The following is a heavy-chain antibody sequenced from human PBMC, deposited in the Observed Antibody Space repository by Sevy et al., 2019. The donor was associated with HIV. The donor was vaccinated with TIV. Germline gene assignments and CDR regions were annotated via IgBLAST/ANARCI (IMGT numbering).Heavy chain of an antibody. D-gene: IGHD4-17*01. V-gene: IGHV1-2*04. J-gene: IGHJ6*03. CDR3: ARGARLGYYYYMDV. Sequence: ASVKVSCKASGYTFTGYYMHWVRQAPGQGLEWMGWINPNSGGTNYAQKFQGWVTMTRDTSISTAYMELSRLRSDDTAGYYCARGARLGYYYYMDVWGKGTTVTVSS. CDR1: GYTFTGYY. CDR2: INPNSGGT.